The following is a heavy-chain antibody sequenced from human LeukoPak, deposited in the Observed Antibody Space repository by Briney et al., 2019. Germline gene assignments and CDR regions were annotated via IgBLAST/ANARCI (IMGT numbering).Heavy chain of an antibody. CDR1: GFTFSSYS. Sequence: PGGSLRLSCAASGFTFSSYSMNWVRQAPGKGLEWVSSISSSSYIYYADPVKGRFTISRDNAKNSLYLQMNSLRAEDTAVYYCARDRGWVEGMRIDYWGQGTLVTVSS. V-gene: IGHV3-21*01. CDR3: ARDRGWVEGMRIDY. CDR2: ISSSSYI. D-gene: IGHD3-10*01. J-gene: IGHJ4*02.